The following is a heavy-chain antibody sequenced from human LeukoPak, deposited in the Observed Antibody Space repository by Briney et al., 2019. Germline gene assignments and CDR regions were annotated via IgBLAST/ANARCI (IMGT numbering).Heavy chain of an antibody. V-gene: IGHV3-23*01. CDR1: GFTFSNYA. CDR3: ARDPYSGGYGDYYYYYMDV. J-gene: IGHJ6*03. CDR2: ISGSGGST. Sequence: GGSLRLSCAASGFTFSNYAMSWVRQAPGKGLEWVSGISGSGGSTDYADSVKGRFTISRDNSKNTLYLQMNSLRAEDTAVYYCARDPYSGGYGDYYYYYMDVWGKGTTVTISS. D-gene: IGHD1-26*01.